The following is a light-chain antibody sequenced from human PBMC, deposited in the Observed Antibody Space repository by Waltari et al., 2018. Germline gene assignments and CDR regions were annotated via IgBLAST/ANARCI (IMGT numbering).Light chain of an antibody. Sequence: QLVLTQSPSASASLGASVSLTCTLSSGHSYYAIAWHQQQPQKGPRYLMKVNSDGSHTKGDGIPDRFSGSSSGAERYLTISRLQSEDAADYHCQTWGTGIWVFGGGTKLTVL. V-gene: IGLV4-69*01. J-gene: IGLJ3*02. CDR3: QTWGTGIWV. CDR1: SGHSYYA. CDR2: VNSDGSH.